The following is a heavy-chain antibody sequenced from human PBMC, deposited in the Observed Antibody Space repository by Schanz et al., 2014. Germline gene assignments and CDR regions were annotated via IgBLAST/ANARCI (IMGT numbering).Heavy chain of an antibody. CDR1: GFTFSTYC. CDR3: ARDKGGYYPFDY. V-gene: IGHV3-7*01. Sequence: EVQLVESGGGLVQPGGSLRLSCAAPGFTFSTYCMSWVRQAPGKGLEWVANIKQDESERSYVDSVKGRFTISRDNAKNSLYLQMNSLRAEDTAVYYCARDKGGYYPFDYWGQGTLVTVSS. D-gene: IGHD3-3*01. J-gene: IGHJ4*02. CDR2: IKQDESER.